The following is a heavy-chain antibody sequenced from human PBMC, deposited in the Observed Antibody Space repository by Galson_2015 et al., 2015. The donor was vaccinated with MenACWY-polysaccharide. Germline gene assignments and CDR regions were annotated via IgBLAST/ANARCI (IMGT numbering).Heavy chain of an antibody. D-gene: IGHD1-26*01. CDR1: GFTFSSYA. J-gene: IGHJ1*01. Sequence: SLRLSCAASGFTFSSYAMNWVRQAPGKGLEWLSYISSGSSTLYYADSVKGRSTISRDNAKNSLYLQINSLRDEDTAVYYCARVEKYSGSFYILYWGQGTLVTVSS. CDR2: ISSGSSTL. V-gene: IGHV3-48*02. CDR3: ARVEKYSGSFYILY.